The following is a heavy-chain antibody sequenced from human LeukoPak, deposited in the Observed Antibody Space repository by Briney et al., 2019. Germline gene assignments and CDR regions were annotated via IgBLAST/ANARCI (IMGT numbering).Heavy chain of an antibody. V-gene: IGHV1-2*02. CDR2: INPNSGGT. CDR3: ARAPPDYGGKGDY. Sequence: ASVKVSCKASGYTFTGYYMHWVRQAPGQGLEWMGWINPNSGGTNYAQKFQGRVTMTRDTSISTAYMELSRLRSDDTGVYYCARAPPDYGGKGDYWGQGTLVTVSS. CDR1: GYTFTGYY. D-gene: IGHD4-23*01. J-gene: IGHJ4*02.